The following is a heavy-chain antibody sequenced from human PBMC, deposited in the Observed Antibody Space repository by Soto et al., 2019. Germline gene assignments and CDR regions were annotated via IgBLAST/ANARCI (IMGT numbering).Heavy chain of an antibody. CDR1: GYSFTSYW. D-gene: IGHD6-19*01. CDR3: ARHGSSGWYRYYGMDV. J-gene: IGHJ6*02. CDR2: IDPSDSYT. V-gene: IGHV5-10-1*01. Sequence: PGESLKISCKGSGYSFTSYWISWVRQMPGKGLEWMGRIDPSDSYTNYSPSFQGHVTISADKSISTAYLQWSSLKASDTAMYYCARHGSSGWYRYYGMDVWGQGTTVTVSS.